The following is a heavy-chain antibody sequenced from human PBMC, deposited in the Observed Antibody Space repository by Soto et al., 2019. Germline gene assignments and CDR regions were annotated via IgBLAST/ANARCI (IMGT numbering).Heavy chain of an antibody. Sequence: ASVKVSCKAAAYTFTSYDINWVRQATGQDFEWMGWMNPNNGNTAYAQKFQGRVTMTRDTSKSTAFMELSSLTSEDTAVYYCARGHEFGGNSDAYDIWGQGTMVTVSS. J-gene: IGHJ3*02. CDR3: ARGHEFGGNSDAYDI. CDR2: MNPNNGNT. D-gene: IGHD2-21*02. V-gene: IGHV1-8*01. CDR1: AYTFTSYD.